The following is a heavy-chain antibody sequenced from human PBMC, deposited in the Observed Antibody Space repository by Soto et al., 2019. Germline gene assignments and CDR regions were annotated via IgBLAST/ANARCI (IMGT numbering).Heavy chain of an antibody. J-gene: IGHJ5*02. CDR3: AHRPGYYDSSAPYR. CDR1: GFSLTTDGMA. D-gene: IGHD3-22*01. CDR2: IYWNDAK. Sequence: QVTLKESGPTLVKPTQTLTLTCTFSGFSLTTDGMAVGWIRQPPGKALEWLALIYWNDAKRYSPSLRNRLTITRHTSKNQVVLTMINMDPVDTATYYCAHRPGYYDSSAPYRWGQRTLVTVSS. V-gene: IGHV2-5*01.